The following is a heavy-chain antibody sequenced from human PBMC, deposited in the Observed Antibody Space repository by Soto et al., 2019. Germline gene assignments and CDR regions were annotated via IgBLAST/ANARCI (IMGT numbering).Heavy chain of an antibody. V-gene: IGHV1-3*01. CDR2: INAGNGNT. J-gene: IGHJ6*03. D-gene: IGHD3-10*01. CDR1: GYTFTSYA. Sequence: ASVKVSCKASGYTFTSYAMHWVRQAPGQRLEWMGWINAGNGNTKYSQKFQGRVTITRDTSASTAYMELSSLRSEDTAVYYCARPPGGYYYYYMDVWGKGTTVTVSS. CDR3: ARPPGGYYYYYMDV.